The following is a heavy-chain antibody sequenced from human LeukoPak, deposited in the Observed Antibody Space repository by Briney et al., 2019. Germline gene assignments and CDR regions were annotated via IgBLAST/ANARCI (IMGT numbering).Heavy chain of an antibody. J-gene: IGHJ4*02. D-gene: IGHD3-10*01. CDR2: IWHDGSKK. Sequence: GGSLRLSCAASAFTFSSYDMHWVRQAPGKGLEWVALIWHDGSKKYYADSVNGRITISRDNSKNTLYLQMNSLRAEDTAVYYCARPRGSGSYSYFDSWGQGTLVTVSS. CDR3: ARPRGSGSYSYFDS. CDR1: AFTFSSYD. V-gene: IGHV3-33*01.